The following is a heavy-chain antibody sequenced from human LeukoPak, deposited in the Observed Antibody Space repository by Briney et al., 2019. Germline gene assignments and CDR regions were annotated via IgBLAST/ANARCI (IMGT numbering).Heavy chain of an antibody. V-gene: IGHV3-30-3*01. Sequence: GGSLRLSCAASGFTFSSYAMHWVRQAPGKGLEGVAVISYDGSNKYYADSVKGRFTISRDNSKNTLYLQMNSLRAEDTAVYYCARECRTKVPAALCYFDYWGQGPLVTVSS. D-gene: IGHD2-2*01. J-gene: IGHJ4*02. CDR1: GFTFSSYA. CDR3: ARECRTKVPAALCYFDY. CDR2: ISYDGSNK.